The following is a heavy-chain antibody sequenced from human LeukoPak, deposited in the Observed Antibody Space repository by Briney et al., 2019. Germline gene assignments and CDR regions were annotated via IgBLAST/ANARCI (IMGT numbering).Heavy chain of an antibody. CDR2: IKQDGGEK. J-gene: IGHJ4*02. CDR1: GFTFSSYW. Sequence: GGSLRLSCAASGFTFSSYWMSWVRQAPGKGLEWVANIKQDGGEKYYAESVKGRFTISRDTAKNSLYMQMSSLRAEDTAVYYCARDERAPSALLYYFDYWGQRTLVTVPS. V-gene: IGHV3-7*01. CDR3: ARDERAPSALLYYFDY. D-gene: IGHD1-26*01.